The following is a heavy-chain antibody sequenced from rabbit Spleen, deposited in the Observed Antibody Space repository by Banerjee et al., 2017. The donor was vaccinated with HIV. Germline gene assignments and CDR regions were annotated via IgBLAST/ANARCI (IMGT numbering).Heavy chain of an antibody. V-gene: IGHV1S40*01. J-gene: IGHJ4*01. CDR3: ARDLASVVGWNFNL. D-gene: IGHD3-1*01. CDR2: IDAGVSGST. CDR1: GFSFNSGYD. Sequence: QSLEESGGGLVKPGASLTLTCKASGFSFNSGYDMCWVRQAPGKGLEWIACIDAGVSGSTYYATWAKGRFTISRTSSTTVTLQMTGLTAADTATYFCARDLASVVGWNFNLWGPGTLVTVS.